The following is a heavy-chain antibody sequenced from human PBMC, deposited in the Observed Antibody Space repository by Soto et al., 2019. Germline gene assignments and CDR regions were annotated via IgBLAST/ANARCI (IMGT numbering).Heavy chain of an antibody. Sequence: QVQLVQSGAELKKPGASVKVSCKASGYTFTIYGITWVRQAPGQGLEWLGWISAYNGNTNYAQKLHVRLTMTKDTSTSTAYMELRSLRSDDTAVYYCARAAPAFYGNYSGVEVWGHRTTVTVSS. CDR2: ISAYNGNT. CDR3: ARAAPAFYGNYSGVEV. CDR1: GYTFTIYG. V-gene: IGHV1-18*01. J-gene: IGHJ6*02. D-gene: IGHD4-17*01.